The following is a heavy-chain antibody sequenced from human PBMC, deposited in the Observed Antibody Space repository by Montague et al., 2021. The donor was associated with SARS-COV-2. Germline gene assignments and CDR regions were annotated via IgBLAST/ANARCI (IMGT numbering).Heavy chain of an antibody. CDR3: ARAYPPPLWCGELDYYGMDV. V-gene: IGHV6-1*01. D-gene: IGHD3-10*01. Sequence: CAISGDSVSGNSPTSNWHTHSPPTRFERLGRPHLKKKWYNDYAESVKSRITIKPDTYKNQFYLQLNAVTPEDTSVYYCARAYPPPLWCGELDYYGMDVWGQGTPVTVSS. J-gene: IGHJ6*02. CDR2: PHLKKKWYN. CDR1: GDSVSGNSPT.